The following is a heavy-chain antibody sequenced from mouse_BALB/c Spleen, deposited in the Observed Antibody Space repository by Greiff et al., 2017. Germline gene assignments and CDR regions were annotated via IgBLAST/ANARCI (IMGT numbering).Heavy chain of an antibody. J-gene: IGHJ2*01. V-gene: IGHV1-66*01. CDR1: GYSFTSYY. Sequence: VKLMESGPELVKPGASVKISCKASGYSFTSYYIHWVKQRPGQGLEWIGWICPGSGNTKYNEKFKGKATLTADTSSSTAYLQLSSLTSEDSAVYFCASSLRQVGGFDYWGQGTTLTVSS. CDR3: ASSLRQVGGFDY. CDR2: ICPGSGNT. D-gene: IGHD1-2*01.